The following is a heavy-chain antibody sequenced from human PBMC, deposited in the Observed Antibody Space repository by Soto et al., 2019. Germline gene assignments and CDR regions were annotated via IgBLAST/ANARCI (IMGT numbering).Heavy chain of an antibody. J-gene: IGHJ5*02. Sequence: SVKVSCKASGGTFSNYAISWVRQAPGQGLEWMGGIIRPCGTANYAQKFQGRVTITADESMSTAYMELSSLRSEDTAVYSCARALWGPAGHINWFDPWGQGTLVTVSS. CDR3: ARALWGPAGHINWFDP. V-gene: IGHV1-69*13. CDR2: IIRPCGTA. CDR1: GGTFSNYA. D-gene: IGHD2-2*01.